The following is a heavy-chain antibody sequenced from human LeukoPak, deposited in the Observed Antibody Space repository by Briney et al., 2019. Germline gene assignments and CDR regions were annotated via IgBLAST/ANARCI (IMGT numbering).Heavy chain of an antibody. CDR1: GGSISSYY. D-gene: IGHD2-15*01. CDR3: AGPYCSGGSCYSEGNAFDI. Sequence: SETLSLTCTVSGGSISSYYWSWIRQPPGKGLEWIGYIYYSGSINYNPSLKSRVTIPVDTSKNQFSLKLSSVTAADTAVYYCAGPYCSGGSCYSEGNAFDIWGQGTMVTVSS. J-gene: IGHJ3*02. CDR2: IYYSGSI. V-gene: IGHV4-59*08.